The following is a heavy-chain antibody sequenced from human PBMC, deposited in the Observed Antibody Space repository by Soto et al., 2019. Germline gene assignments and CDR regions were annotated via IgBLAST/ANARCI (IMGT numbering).Heavy chain of an antibody. D-gene: IGHD3-16*01. CDR2: ISPYSGNT. CDR1: GYIFVNYG. J-gene: IGHJ6*02. CDR3: AMVDNYVTPTPTDG. V-gene: IGHV1-18*01. Sequence: QVQLVQSGDEVRKPGSSVKVSCKAPGYIFVNYGIAWVRQATGQGLEWMVSISPYSGNTHYASKVQGRLIVAADTSASEAYMDLQSLTSDDTAVYYCAMVDNYVTPTPTDGWGQGTTVSVSS.